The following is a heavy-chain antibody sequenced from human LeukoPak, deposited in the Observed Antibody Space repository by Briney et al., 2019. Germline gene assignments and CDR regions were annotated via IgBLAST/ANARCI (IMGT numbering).Heavy chain of an antibody. D-gene: IGHD2-2*01. CDR3: ARQDCSSTSCYLHDAFDI. V-gene: IGHV5-51*01. CDR1: GYSFTSYW. Sequence: ASVKVSCKGSGYSFTSYWIGWVRQMPGKGLEWMGIIYPGDSDTRYSPSFQGQVTISADKSISTAYLQWSSLKASDTAMYYCARQDCSSTSCYLHDAFDIWGQGTMVTVSS. J-gene: IGHJ3*02. CDR2: IYPGDSDT.